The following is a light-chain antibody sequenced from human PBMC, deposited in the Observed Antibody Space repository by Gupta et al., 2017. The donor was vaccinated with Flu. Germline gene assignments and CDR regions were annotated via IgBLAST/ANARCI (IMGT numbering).Light chain of an antibody. CDR1: NIGSKN. CDR3: QVSDSSSDHLV. V-gene: IGLV3-21*03. Sequence: GKKATITRGGNNIGSKNFHWYQQKPAQDPVLLVYYDSGRRSAIPARLFCSNSANNATAPTSRVAEGEEADDYCQVSDSSSDHLVFGGGTKLTVL. J-gene: IGLJ2*01. CDR2: YDS.